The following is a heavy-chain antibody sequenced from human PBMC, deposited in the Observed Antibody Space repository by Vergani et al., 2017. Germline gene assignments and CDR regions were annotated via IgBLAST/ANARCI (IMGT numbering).Heavy chain of an antibody. V-gene: IGHV4-31*01. CDR2: IYYSGST. CDR1: GGSISSSSYY. J-gene: IGHJ6*02. Sequence: QVQLQESGPGLVKPSETLSLTCTVSGGSISSSSYYWGWIRQPPGKGLEWIGYIYYSGSTYYNPSLKSLVTISVDTSKNQFSLKLSSVTAADTAVYYCARFRLEGGMDVWGQGTTVTVSS. CDR3: ARFRLEGGMDV.